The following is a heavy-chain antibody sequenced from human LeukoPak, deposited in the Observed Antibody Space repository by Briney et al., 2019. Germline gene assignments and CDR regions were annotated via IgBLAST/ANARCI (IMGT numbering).Heavy chain of an antibody. J-gene: IGHJ3*02. Sequence: GGSLRLSCAVSGFAFRTSWMTWVRQAPGRGLEWVSAISGGGGNTYYADSVKGRFTISRDNSKNTLYLQMNSLRAEDTAVYYCGKNRYSGSLSPFDIWGQGTMVTVSS. V-gene: IGHV3-23*01. CDR3: GKNRYSGSLSPFDI. D-gene: IGHD1-26*01. CDR1: GFAFRTSW. CDR2: ISGGGGNT.